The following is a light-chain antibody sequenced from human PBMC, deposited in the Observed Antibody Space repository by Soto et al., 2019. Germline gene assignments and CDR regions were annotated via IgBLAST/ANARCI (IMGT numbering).Light chain of an antibody. CDR2: DAS. J-gene: IGKJ3*01. CDR3: QQCDSLPVT. V-gene: IGKV1-33*01. Sequence: DTQRPQSPSSLFASVGARFPITCRASEDIANHLNWYQQRPGGAPKLLIYDASKLQTGVPSRFSGSGSGTDFTLTITSLQPEDIATYYCQQCDSLPVTFGPGTKVDVK. CDR1: EDIANH.